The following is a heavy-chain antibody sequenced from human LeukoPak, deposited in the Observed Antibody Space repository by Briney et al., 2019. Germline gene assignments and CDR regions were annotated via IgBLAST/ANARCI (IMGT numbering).Heavy chain of an antibody. CDR2: ISSSSSTI. CDR1: GFTFSSYS. V-gene: IGHV3-48*04. D-gene: IGHD6-13*01. CDR3: ARDRRVAAAFYGMDV. J-gene: IGHJ6*02. Sequence: PGGSLRLSCAASGFTFSSYSMNWVRQAPGKGLEWVSYISSSSSTIYYADSVKGRFTISRDNAKNSLYLQMNSLRAEDTAVYYCARDRRVAAAFYGMDVWGQGTTVTVSS.